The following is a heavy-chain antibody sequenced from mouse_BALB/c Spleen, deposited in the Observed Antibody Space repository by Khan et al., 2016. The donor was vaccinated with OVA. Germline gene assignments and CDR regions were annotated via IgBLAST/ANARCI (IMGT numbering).Heavy chain of an antibody. CDR2: ISYSGGT. J-gene: IGHJ2*01. V-gene: IGHV3-2*02. CDR1: GYSITSGYA. CDR3: ARGNYYGYYFDY. D-gene: IGHD1-1*01. Sequence: QLEESGLGLVKPSQSLSLTCTVTGYSITSGYAWNWIRQFPGNKLEWMGYISYSGGTSYNPSLKSRISITRDTSKNQFFLQLNSVTTEDTATYCCARGNYYGYYFDYWGQGTTLTVSS.